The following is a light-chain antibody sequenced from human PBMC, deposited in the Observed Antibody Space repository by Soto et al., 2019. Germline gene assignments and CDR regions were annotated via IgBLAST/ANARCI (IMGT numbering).Light chain of an antibody. CDR3: QQYENSPIT. CDR2: GAS. J-gene: IGKJ5*01. CDR1: QSVSNNY. V-gene: IGKV3-20*01. Sequence: EIVLTQSPGTLSLSPGERATLSCSASQSVSNNYLAWYQQKPGQAPRLLVYGASSRATGIPDRFSGSGSGTDFTLTINRLEPEDFAVYYCQQYENSPITFGQGTRLE.